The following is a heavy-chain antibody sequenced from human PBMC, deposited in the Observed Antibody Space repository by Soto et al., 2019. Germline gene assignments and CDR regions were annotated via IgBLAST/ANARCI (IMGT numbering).Heavy chain of an antibody. D-gene: IGHD3-16*01. J-gene: IGHJ6*02. CDR2: ISPYNDYT. CDR3: ARGGYYDNSWGKLSHYGLDV. V-gene: IGHV1-18*01. CDR1: GYTFIRYG. Sequence: QVQLAQSANEVKKPGASVRVSCKAAGYTFIRYGIAWVRQAPGQGLEWMGWISPYNDYTVYAQKFQGRGCMTADTSTRTVYMNLRGLKSDDTAVYYCARGGYYDNSWGKLSHYGLDVWGQGTSVSVSS.